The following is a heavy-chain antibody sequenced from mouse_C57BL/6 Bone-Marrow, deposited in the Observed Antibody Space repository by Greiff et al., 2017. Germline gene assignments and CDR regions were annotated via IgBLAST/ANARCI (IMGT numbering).Heavy chain of an antibody. CDR1: GYAFSSSW. Sequence: VQLQQSGPELVKPGASVKISCKASGYAFSSSWMNWVKQRPGQGLEWIGRIYPGDGDTNYNGKFKGKATLTADKSSSTAYMPLSSLTSEDSAVXFCARGGYDAWFAYWGQGTLVTVSA. V-gene: IGHV1-82*01. CDR2: IYPGDGDT. J-gene: IGHJ3*01. D-gene: IGHD2-2*01. CDR3: ARGGYDAWFAY.